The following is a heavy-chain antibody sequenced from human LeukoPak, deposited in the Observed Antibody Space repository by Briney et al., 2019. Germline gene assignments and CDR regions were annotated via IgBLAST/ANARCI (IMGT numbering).Heavy chain of an antibody. CDR3: ARDRITMVRGVTSWFDP. V-gene: IGHV3-33*08. D-gene: IGHD3-10*01. Sequence: GGTLRLSCAASGFTFTHYAMHWVRQTPGKGLEWVAVVFYDGTIQYYSDSVKGRFTISRDNAKNSLYLQMNSLRAEDTAVYYCARDRITMVRGVTSWFDPWGQGTLVTVSS. J-gene: IGHJ5*02. CDR2: VFYDGTIQ. CDR1: GFTFTHYA.